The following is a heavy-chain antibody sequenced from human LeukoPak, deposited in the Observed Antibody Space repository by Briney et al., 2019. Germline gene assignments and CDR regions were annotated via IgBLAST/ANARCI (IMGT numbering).Heavy chain of an antibody. CDR1: GFTFSNYG. J-gene: IGHJ4*02. Sequence: GGSLRLSCGASGFTFSNYGMLWVRQAPGKGLEWVAFIRYDGNNKLYADSMKGRFTISRDDSKNTAYLQMNSLRAEDTAVYYCARDGGSAWFLDYWGQGTLVTVSS. D-gene: IGHD6-19*01. V-gene: IGHV3-30*02. CDR3: ARDGGSAWFLDY. CDR2: IRYDGNNK.